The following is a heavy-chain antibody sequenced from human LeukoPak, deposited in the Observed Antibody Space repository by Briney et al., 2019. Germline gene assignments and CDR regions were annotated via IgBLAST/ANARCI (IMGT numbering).Heavy chain of an antibody. D-gene: IGHD6-6*01. CDR1: GFTFSSYV. J-gene: IGHJ4*02. CDR2: ISYDGSNE. CDR3: ERDTGTSYLSSFDY. V-gene: IGHV3-30*04. Sequence: GGSLRLSCAASGFTFSSYVMHWVRQAPGKGLEWVAIISYDGSNEYYADSVKGRFTIYRDNSKNTLYLQMNSLRAADTAVYYCERDTGTSYLSSFDYWGQGTLVTVSS.